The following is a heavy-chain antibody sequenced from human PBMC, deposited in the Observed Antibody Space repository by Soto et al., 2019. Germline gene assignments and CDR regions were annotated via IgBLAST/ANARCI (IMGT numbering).Heavy chain of an antibody. V-gene: IGHV1-18*04. CDR2: ISAYNGNT. CDR3: ARGAWFGRWDGMDV. CDR1: GYTITSYG. D-gene: IGHD3-10*01. J-gene: IGHJ6*02. Sequence: PVEVTCKASGYTITSYGISWVRQATGQGLEWMGWISAYNGNTNYAQKLQGRVTMTTDTSTSTAYMELRSLRSDDTAVYYCARGAWFGRWDGMDVWGQGTTVT.